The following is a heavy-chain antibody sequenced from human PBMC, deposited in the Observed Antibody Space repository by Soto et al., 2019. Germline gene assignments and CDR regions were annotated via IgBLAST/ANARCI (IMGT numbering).Heavy chain of an antibody. J-gene: IGHJ5*02. D-gene: IGHD4-17*01. CDR2: IYDGGST. CDR3: ARGDGDYGRRLDP. V-gene: IGHV3-66*01. CDR1: GFPVSTNY. Sequence: EVQLVESGGDLVQPGGSLRLSCAASGFPVSTNYVSWVRQAPGKGLAWVSIIYDGGSTYYADAVKGRFTISRDNFKNILYLQMNSLRAEDTAVYYCARGDGDYGRRLDPWGQGTQVTVSS.